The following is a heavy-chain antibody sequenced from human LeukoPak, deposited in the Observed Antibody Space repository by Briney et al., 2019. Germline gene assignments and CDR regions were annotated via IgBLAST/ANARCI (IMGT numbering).Heavy chain of an antibody. J-gene: IGHJ4*02. CDR3: AKDREGYSYGLRTFDY. CDR1: GFTVSSNH. V-gene: IGHV3-23*01. D-gene: IGHD5-18*01. Sequence: GGSLRLSCAASGFTVSSNHMTWVRQAPGKGLEWVSAISGSGGSTYYADSVKGRFTISRDNSKNTLYLQMNSLRAEDTAVYYCAKDREGYSYGLRTFDYWGQGTLVTVSS. CDR2: ISGSGGST.